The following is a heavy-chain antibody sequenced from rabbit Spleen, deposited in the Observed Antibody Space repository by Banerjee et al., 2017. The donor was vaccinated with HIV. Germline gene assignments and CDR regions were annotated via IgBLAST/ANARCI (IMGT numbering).Heavy chain of an antibody. CDR2: IDLLFGTT. CDR1: GVSLNDKD. J-gene: IGHJ3*01. D-gene: IGHD1-1*01. Sequence: EQLEESGGGLVQPEGSLTLTCKASGVSLNDKDVMCWVRQAPGKGLEWIGYIDLLFGTTYYANWVNGRFTISSHNAQNTLYLQLHSLTAADTATYFCVRGASESGYYSLWGQGTLVTVS. CDR3: VRGASESGYYSL. V-gene: IGHV1S47*01.